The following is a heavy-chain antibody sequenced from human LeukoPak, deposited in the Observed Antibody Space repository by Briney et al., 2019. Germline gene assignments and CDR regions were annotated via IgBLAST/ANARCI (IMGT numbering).Heavy chain of an antibody. V-gene: IGHV3-23*01. CDR2: ISGSGSDA. CDR1: GFTFSSCA. D-gene: IGHD1-26*01. CDR3: AKGFRGSYLQAY. J-gene: IGHJ4*02. Sequence: GGSLRLSCAASGFTFSSCAMSWVRQAPGKGLEWVSIISGSGSDAYADSVKGRFTISRDNPKNTLYLQMNSLRAEDTAVYYCAKGFRGSYLQAYWGQGTLVTVSS.